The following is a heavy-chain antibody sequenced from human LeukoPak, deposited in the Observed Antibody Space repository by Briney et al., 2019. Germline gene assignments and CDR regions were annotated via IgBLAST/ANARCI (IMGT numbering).Heavy chain of an antibody. D-gene: IGHD3-22*01. CDR2: ISGSGGST. CDR1: GFTFSTYS. J-gene: IGHJ4*02. V-gene: IGHV3-23*01. Sequence: GGSLRLSCAASGFTFSTYSMNWVRQAPGKGLEWVSAISGSGGSTYYADSVKGRFTISRDNSKNTLYLQMNSLRAEDTAVYYCAKASPLGYYDSSGYLDSWGQGTLVTVSS. CDR3: AKASPLGYYDSSGYLDS.